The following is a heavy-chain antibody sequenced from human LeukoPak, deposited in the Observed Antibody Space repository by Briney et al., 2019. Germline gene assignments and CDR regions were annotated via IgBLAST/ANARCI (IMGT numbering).Heavy chain of an antibody. D-gene: IGHD4-17*01. CDR2: INHSGST. CDR3: ASRTDDYGDYGLNNWFDP. CDR1: GGSISSGSYY. V-gene: IGHV4-39*07. Sequence: PSQTLSLTCTVSGGSISSGSYYWSWIRQPPGKGLEWLGEINHSGSTNYNPSLKSRVTISVDTSKNQFSLKLSSVTAADTAVYYCASRTDDYGDYGLNNWFDPWGQGTLVTVSS. J-gene: IGHJ5*02.